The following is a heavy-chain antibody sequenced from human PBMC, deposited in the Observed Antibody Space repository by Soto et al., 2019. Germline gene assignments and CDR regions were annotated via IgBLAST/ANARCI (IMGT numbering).Heavy chain of an antibody. V-gene: IGHV3-74*01. CDR3: ARGFAARIYYFDY. CDR1: GFTFSSYW. J-gene: IGHJ4*02. CDR2: INSDGSST. Sequence: GGSLRLSCAASGFTFSSYWMHWVRQAPGKGLVWVSRINSDGSSTSYADSVKGRFTISRDNAKNTLYLQMNSLRAEDSAVSYCARGFAARIYYFDYWGQGTLVTVSS. D-gene: IGHD2-15*01.